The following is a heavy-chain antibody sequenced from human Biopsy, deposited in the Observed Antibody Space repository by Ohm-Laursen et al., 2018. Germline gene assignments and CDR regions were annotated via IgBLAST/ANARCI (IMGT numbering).Heavy chain of an antibody. CDR3: ARAYPPPGRRLVVVAGDFDC. Sequence: SLRLSCTASGFSFSDYYMIWVRQAPGKGLEWVSYISSSGRTMYYADSVKGRFTISRDNAKNSLYLQINSLRAEDTAVYYCARAYPPPGRRLVVVAGDFDCWGQGTRVTVSS. D-gene: IGHD2-15*01. CDR2: ISSSGRTM. J-gene: IGHJ4*02. V-gene: IGHV3-11*04. CDR1: GFSFSDYY.